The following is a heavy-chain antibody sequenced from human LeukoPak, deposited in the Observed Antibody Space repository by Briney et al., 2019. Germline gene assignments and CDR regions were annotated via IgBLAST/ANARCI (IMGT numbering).Heavy chain of an antibody. D-gene: IGHD6-13*01. CDR3: ARCIAAAGFDP. CDR2: IYYSGST. Sequence: PSEILSLTCTVSGGSISSGGYYWSWIRQHPGKGLEWIGYIYYSGSTYYNPSLKSRVTISVDTSKNQFSLKLSSVTAADTAVYYCARCIAAAGFDPWGQGTLVTVSS. V-gene: IGHV4-31*03. CDR1: GGSISSGGYY. J-gene: IGHJ5*02.